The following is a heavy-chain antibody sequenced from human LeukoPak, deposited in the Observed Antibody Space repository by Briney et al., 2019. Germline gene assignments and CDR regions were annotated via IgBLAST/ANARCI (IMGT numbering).Heavy chain of an antibody. CDR1: GFTFSDYY. CDR3: ANGGYTSSWYVVDY. CDR2: ISSSSSYT. Sequence: PGGSLRLSCAASGFTFSDYYMSWIRRAPGKGLEWVSYISSSSSYTNYADSVKGRFTISRDNAKNSLYLQMSSLRPEDTAVYYCANGGYTSSWYVVDYWGQGTLVTVSS. J-gene: IGHJ4*02. D-gene: IGHD6-13*01. V-gene: IGHV3-11*06.